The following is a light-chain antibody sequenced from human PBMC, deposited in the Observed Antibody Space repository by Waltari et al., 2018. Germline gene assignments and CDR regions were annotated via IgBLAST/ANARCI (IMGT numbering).Light chain of an antibody. V-gene: IGLV1-44*01. Sequence: QSALTQPPSASGTPGQRVTISCSGSNSNIGSNPVNWYQQVPGTAPKLLIYSNDPRPSGVPYRFSGSKSGTSPSLAISVLQSEDEADYYCATWDDTLTGVVFGGGTKVTVL. CDR2: SND. CDR3: ATWDDTLTGVV. CDR1: NSNIGSNP. J-gene: IGLJ2*01.